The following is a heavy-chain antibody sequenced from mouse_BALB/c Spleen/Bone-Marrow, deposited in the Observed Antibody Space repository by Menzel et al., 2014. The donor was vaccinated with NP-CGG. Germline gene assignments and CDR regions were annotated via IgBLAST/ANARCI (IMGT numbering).Heavy chain of an antibody. D-gene: IGHD2-4*01. Sequence: VQLQESGPGLVAPSQSLSITCTVSGFSLTGYGVSWVRQSPGKGLEWLGMIWGDGSTDYNSALKSRLSISKDNSKGQVFLKMNSLQTDDTARYYCARDSFLITRALDYWGQGTSVTVSS. V-gene: IGHV2-6-7*01. CDR3: ARDSFLITRALDY. CDR2: IWGDGST. J-gene: IGHJ4*01. CDR1: GFSLTGYG.